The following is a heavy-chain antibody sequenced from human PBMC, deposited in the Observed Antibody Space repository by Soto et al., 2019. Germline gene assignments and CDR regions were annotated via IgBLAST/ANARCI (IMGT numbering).Heavy chain of an antibody. D-gene: IGHD6-19*01. CDR3: ARVGTGIAVAEYFQH. CDR2: IIPILGIA. CDR1: GGTFSSYT. V-gene: IGHV1-69*02. Sequence: QVQLVQSGAEVKKPGSSVKVSCKASGGTFSSYTISWVRQAPGQGLEWMGRIIPILGIANYAQKFQGRVTITADKSTSTAYMELSSLRSEDTAVYYCARVGTGIAVAEYFQHWGQGTLVTVSS. J-gene: IGHJ1*01.